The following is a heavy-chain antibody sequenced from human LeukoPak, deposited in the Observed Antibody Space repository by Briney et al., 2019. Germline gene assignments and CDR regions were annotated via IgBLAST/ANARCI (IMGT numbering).Heavy chain of an antibody. CDR3: ARVDLKAAYFDY. CDR2: IYTSGST. CDR1: GGSISSYY. J-gene: IGHJ4*02. D-gene: IGHD2-15*01. V-gene: IGHV4-4*07. Sequence: SETLSLTCTVSGGSISSYYWSWIRQPAGKGLEWIGRIYTSGSTGYNPSLKSRVTMSVDTSKNQFSLKLSSVTAADTAVYYCARVDLKAAYFDYWGQGTLVTVSS.